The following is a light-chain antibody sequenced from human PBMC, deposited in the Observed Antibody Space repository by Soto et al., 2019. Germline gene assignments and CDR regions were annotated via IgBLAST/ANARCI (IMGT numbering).Light chain of an antibody. Sequence: EIVLTQSPATLSLSPGERATLSCWASQSVNKDLAWYQQKPGQAPRLLIYAASNRATGIPARFSGSGSGTDFTLTISSLEPEDFAVYYCQQRNTLFDQGTRLEIK. CDR3: QQRNTL. CDR2: AAS. J-gene: IGKJ5*01. CDR1: QSVNKD. V-gene: IGKV3-11*01.